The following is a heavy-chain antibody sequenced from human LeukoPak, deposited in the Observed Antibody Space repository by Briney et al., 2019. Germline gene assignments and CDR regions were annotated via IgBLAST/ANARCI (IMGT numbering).Heavy chain of an antibody. J-gene: IGHJ4*02. CDR1: GFTFSSYG. Sequence: GRSLRLSRAASGFTFSSYGMHWVRQAPGKGLEWVAVIWYGGSNKYYADSVKGRFTISRDNSKNTLYLQMNSLRAEDTAVYYCAKGRDYFDYWGQGTLVTVSS. V-gene: IGHV3-30*18. CDR2: IWYGGSNK. CDR3: AKGRDYFDY.